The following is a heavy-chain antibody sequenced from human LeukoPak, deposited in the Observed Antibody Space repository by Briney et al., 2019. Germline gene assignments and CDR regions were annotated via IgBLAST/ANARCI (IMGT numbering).Heavy chain of an antibody. CDR1: RGSISSSSYY. J-gene: IGHJ4*02. Sequence: PSETLSLTCTVSRGSISSSSYYWGWIRQPPGKGLEWIGSIYYSGSTYYNPSLKSRVTISVDTSKNQFSLKLSSVTAADTAVYYCARGENGWYYYWGQGTLVTVSS. D-gene: IGHD6-19*01. CDR3: ARGENGWYYY. CDR2: IYYSGST. V-gene: IGHV4-39*01.